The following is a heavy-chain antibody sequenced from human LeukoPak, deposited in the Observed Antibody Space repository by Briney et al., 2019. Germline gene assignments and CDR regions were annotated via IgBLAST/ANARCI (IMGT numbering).Heavy chain of an antibody. CDR3: ARDVRDIAVAGTDWGGIGY. CDR2: INPSGGST. D-gene: IGHD6-19*01. Sequence: GASVKVSCKASGYTFTNYYIHWVRQAPGQGLGWVGIINPSGGSTSYPQKFQGRVTMTRDTSTSTVYMDLSSLISEDTAVYYCARDVRDIAVAGTDWGGIGYWGRGTLVTVSS. J-gene: IGHJ4*02. V-gene: IGHV1-46*01. CDR1: GYTFTNYY.